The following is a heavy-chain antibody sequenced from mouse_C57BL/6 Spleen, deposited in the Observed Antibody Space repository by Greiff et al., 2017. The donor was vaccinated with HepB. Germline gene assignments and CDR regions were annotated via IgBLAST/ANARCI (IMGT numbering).Heavy chain of an antibody. J-gene: IGHJ4*01. V-gene: IGHV5-6*01. CDR2: ISSGGSYT. D-gene: IGHD1-1*01. CDR1: GFTFSSYG. Sequence: EVQLVESGGDLVKPGGSLKLSCAASGFTFSSYGMSWVRQTPDKRLEWVATISSGGSYTYYPDSVKGRFTISRDNAKNTLYLQMSSLKSEDTAMYYCARPYYYGSYAMDYWGQGTSVTVSS. CDR3: ARPYYYGSYAMDY.